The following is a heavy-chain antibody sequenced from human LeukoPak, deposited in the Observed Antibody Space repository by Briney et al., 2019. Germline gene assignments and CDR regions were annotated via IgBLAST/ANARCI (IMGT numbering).Heavy chain of an antibody. CDR3: GRHAPYSNYDC. Sequence: SETLSLTCSVSGGSISSSNYYWGWIRQPPGKGLEWIVSTYYSRNTYYNPSLKSRVTISVDTSKNQFSLNLSSVTAADTAVHYCGRHAPYSNYDCWGQGTLVTVSS. V-gene: IGHV4-39*01. CDR1: GGSISSSNYY. D-gene: IGHD4-11*01. CDR2: TYYSRNT. J-gene: IGHJ4*02.